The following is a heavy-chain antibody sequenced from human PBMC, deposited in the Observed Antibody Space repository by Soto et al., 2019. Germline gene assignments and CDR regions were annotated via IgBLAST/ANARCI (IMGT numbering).Heavy chain of an antibody. CDR1: GYTFTSYD. CDR3: ARGATMMTDAFDI. D-gene: IGHD3-22*01. Sequence: ASVKVSCKASGYTFTSYDINWVRKATGQGLEWMGWMNPNSGNTGYAQKFQGRVTMTRNTSISTAYMELSSLRSEDTAVYYCARGATMMTDAFDIWGQGTMVTVSS. V-gene: IGHV1-8*01. CDR2: MNPNSGNT. J-gene: IGHJ3*02.